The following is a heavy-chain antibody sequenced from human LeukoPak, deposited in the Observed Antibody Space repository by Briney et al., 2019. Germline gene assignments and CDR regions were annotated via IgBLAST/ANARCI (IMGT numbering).Heavy chain of an antibody. V-gene: IGHV4-4*07. D-gene: IGHD3-10*01. CDR1: GGSISSYY. J-gene: IGHJ4*02. CDR3: ARRSDYYGSGSYSGAAIDY. Sequence: SETLSLTCTVSGGSISSYYWSWIRQPAGKGLEWIGRIYTSGSTYYNPSLKSRVTISVDTSRNQFSLKLSSVTAADTAVYYCARRSDYYGSGSYSGAAIDYWGQGTLVTVSS. CDR2: IYTSGST.